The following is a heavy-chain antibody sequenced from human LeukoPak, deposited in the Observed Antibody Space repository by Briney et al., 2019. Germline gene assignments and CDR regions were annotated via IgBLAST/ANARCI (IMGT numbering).Heavy chain of an antibody. CDR3: ARFALTSSLDY. D-gene: IGHD6-13*01. Sequence: SGESLKISCKGSGYSFTSYWIGWVRQMPGKGLEWMGIIYPGDSDTRYSPLFQGQVTLSVDRSISTAYLHWSGLKASDTAIYYCARFALTSSLDYWGQGTLVTVSS. J-gene: IGHJ4*02. V-gene: IGHV5-51*01. CDR1: GYSFTSYW. CDR2: IYPGDSDT.